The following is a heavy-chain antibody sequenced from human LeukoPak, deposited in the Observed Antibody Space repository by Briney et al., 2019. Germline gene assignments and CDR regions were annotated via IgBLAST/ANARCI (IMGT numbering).Heavy chain of an antibody. Sequence: SETLSLTCTVSRGSISSDYWSWLRQPAGKGLEWIGLIYTSGTTNYNPSLKSRVTMSLDTPKNQFSLKLNSVTAADTAVYYCARVFHDWGQGTMVTVSS. J-gene: IGHJ3*01. CDR1: RGSISSDY. CDR2: IYTSGTT. V-gene: IGHV4-4*07. CDR3: ARVFHD.